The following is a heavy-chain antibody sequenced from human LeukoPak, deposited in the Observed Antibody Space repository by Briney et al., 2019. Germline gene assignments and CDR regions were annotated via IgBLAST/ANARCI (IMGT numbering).Heavy chain of an antibody. V-gene: IGHV4-61*02. J-gene: IGHJ6*03. CDR1: GGSIGSGSYY. Sequence: SETLSLTCTVSGGSIGSGSYYWSWIRQPAGKGLDWIGRIYTTGSTNYNPSLKSRVTISVDTSKNQFSLKLSSVTAADTAVYYCARLRRGSRYMDVWGKGTTVTISS. CDR3: ARLRRGSRYMDV. CDR2: IYTTGST. D-gene: IGHD3-10*01.